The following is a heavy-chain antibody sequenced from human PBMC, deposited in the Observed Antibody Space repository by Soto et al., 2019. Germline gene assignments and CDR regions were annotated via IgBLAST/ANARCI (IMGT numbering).Heavy chain of an antibody. J-gene: IGHJ6*02. V-gene: IGHV4-61*08. D-gene: IGHD1-20*01. CDR3: ARYKSNYYYGMDV. CDR1: GGSISSGGYS. CDR2: IYHSGST. Sequence: SETLSLTCTVSGGSISSGGYSWSWIRQPPGKGLEWIGYIYHSGSTYYNPSLKSRVTISVDTSKNQFSLKLSSVTAADTAVYYCARYKSNYYYGMDVWGQGTTVTVSS.